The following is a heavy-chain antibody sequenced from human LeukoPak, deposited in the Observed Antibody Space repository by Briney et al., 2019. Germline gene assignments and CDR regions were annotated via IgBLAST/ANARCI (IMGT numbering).Heavy chain of an antibody. V-gene: IGHV3-74*01. Sequence: QPGGSLRLSCAASGFTFSNYWMHWVRQAPGKGLEWVSRINPDGSDSYYADSVKGRFTMSRDNAKNTVYLQMDSLRAEDTAVYYCARKWLVIDYWGQGTLVTVSS. CDR2: INPDGSDS. D-gene: IGHD6-19*01. CDR1: GFTFSNYW. J-gene: IGHJ4*02. CDR3: ARKWLVIDY.